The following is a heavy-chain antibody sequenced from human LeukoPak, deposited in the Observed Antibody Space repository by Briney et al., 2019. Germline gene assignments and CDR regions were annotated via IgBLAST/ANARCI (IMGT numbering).Heavy chain of an antibody. V-gene: IGHV1-69*06. CDR1: GGTFSSYA. CDR2: IIPIFGTA. CDR3: AREGSWWYGNYFDY. D-gene: IGHD2-15*01. Sequence: GSSVKVSCKASGGTFSSYAISWVRQAPGQGLEWMGGIIPIFGTANYAQKFQGRVTITADKSTSTAYMELSSLRSEDTAVYYCAREGSWWYGNYFDYWGQGTLVTVSS. J-gene: IGHJ4*02.